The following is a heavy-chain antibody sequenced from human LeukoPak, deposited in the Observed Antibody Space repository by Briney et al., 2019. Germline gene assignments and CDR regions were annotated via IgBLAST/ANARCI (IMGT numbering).Heavy chain of an antibody. CDR1: GFTFSDYY. CDR2: ISSSGSTI. D-gene: IGHD2-2*02. Sequence: GGSLGLSCAASGFTFSDYYMSWIRQAPGKGLEWVSYISSSGSTIYYADSVKGRFTISRDNAKNSLYLQMNSLRAEDTAVYYCARDRGCSSTSCYRRNWFDPWGQGTLVTVSS. CDR3: ARDRGCSSTSCYRRNWFDP. J-gene: IGHJ5*02. V-gene: IGHV3-11*01.